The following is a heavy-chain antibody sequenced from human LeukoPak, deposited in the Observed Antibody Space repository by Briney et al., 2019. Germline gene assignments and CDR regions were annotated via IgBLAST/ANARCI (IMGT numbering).Heavy chain of an antibody. CDR2: IDPEDGET. D-gene: IGHD5/OR15-5a*01. Sequence: ASVKVSCKASGYTLTELSMHWVRQAPGKGLEWMGGIDPEDGETIYAQKFQGRVTMTKDTSADTAYMELSRLRSEDTAVYYCATVCVPVGYWGQVTLVTVSS. CDR3: ATVCVPVGY. CDR1: GYTLTELS. V-gene: IGHV1-24*01. J-gene: IGHJ4*02.